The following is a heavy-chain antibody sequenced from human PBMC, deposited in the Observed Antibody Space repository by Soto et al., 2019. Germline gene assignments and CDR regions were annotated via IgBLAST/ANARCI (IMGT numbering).Heavy chain of an antibody. Sequence: SETLSLTCTVSGGSISSYYWSWIRQPPGKGLEWIGYIYYSGSTNYNPSLKSRVTISTDTSKNQFSLKLSSVTAADTAVYYCARGQGLQGTYYFDDWGQGTLVTVSS. D-gene: IGHD4-4*01. CDR2: IYYSGST. V-gene: IGHV4-59*01. J-gene: IGHJ4*02. CDR1: GGSISSYY. CDR3: ARGQGLQGTYYFDD.